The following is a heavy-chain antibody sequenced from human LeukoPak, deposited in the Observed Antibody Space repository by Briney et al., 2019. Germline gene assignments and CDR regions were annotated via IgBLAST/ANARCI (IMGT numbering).Heavy chain of an antibody. CDR2: FDPEDGET. J-gene: IGHJ6*03. Sequence: GASVKVSCKVSGYTLTELSMHWVRQAPGKGLEWMGGFDPEDGETIYAQKFQGRVTMTEDTSTDTAYMELSSLRSEDTAVYYCATALYRGSYTRYYYYYMDVWGKGTTVTVSS. CDR3: ATALYRGSYTRYYYYYMDV. D-gene: IGHD1-26*01. CDR1: GYTLTELS. V-gene: IGHV1-24*01.